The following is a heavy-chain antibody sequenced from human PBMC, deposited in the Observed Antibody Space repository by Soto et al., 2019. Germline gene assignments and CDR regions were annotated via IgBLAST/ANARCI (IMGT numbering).Heavy chain of an antibody. J-gene: IGHJ3*02. Sequence: PGESLKISCKGSGYSFTSYWIGWVRQMPGRGLEWMGIIYPGDSDTRYSPSFQGQVTISADKSISTAYLQWSSLKASDTAMYYCARQRGGSEGLTGKAFEIWGQGTMVTVSS. CDR3: ARQRGGSEGLTGKAFEI. CDR2: IYPGDSDT. V-gene: IGHV5-51*01. D-gene: IGHD3-10*01. CDR1: GYSFTSYW.